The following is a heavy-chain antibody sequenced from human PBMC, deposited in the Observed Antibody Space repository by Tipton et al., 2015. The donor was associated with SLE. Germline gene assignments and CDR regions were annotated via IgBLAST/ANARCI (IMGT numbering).Heavy chain of an antibody. CDR1: GFTFSSYA. CDR2: ISGSGGST. J-gene: IGHJ4*02. D-gene: IGHD1-26*01. CDR3: AGTWELTGFDY. Sequence: SLRLSCAASGFTFSSYAMCWVRQAPGKGLEWFSAISGSGGSTYYADSVKGRFTISRDNSKNTLYLQMNSLRAEDTAVYYCAGTWELTGFDYWGQGTLVTVSS. V-gene: IGHV3-23*01.